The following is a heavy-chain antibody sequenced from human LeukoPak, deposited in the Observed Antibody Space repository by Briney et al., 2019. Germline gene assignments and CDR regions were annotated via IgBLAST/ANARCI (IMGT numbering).Heavy chain of an antibody. D-gene: IGHD3-3*01. Sequence: GGSLRLSCVASGFTFSSYAMHWVRQAPGKGLEWVAVISYDGSNKYYADSVKGRFTISRDKSKNTLCLQMNSLRAEDTAVYYCARGVPYDSWSGPHYSDYWGQGTLVTVSS. CDR1: GFTFSSYA. J-gene: IGHJ4*02. CDR3: ARGVPYDSWSGPHYSDY. V-gene: IGHV3-30*04. CDR2: ISYDGSNK.